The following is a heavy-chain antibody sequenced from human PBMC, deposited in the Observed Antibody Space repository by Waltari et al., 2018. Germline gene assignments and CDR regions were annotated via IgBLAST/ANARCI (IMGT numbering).Heavy chain of an antibody. J-gene: IGHJ6*03. Sequence: QVQLQESGPGLVKPSETLSLTCTVSGGSTSTYYWSWVRQSPGKGLEGIRYIHYSGSTVYNPSLRGRVAISLDTPHNQFSLRLRSVTAADAAIYYCARADTSTSYFYYYMDVWGKGTTVTVSS. CDR1: GGSTSTYY. V-gene: IGHV4-59*01. D-gene: IGHD1-26*01. CDR3: ARADTSTSYFYYYMDV. CDR2: IHYSGST.